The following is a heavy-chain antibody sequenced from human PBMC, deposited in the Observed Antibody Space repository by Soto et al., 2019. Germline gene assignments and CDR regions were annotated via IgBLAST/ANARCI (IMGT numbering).Heavy chain of an antibody. V-gene: IGHV3-23*01. CDR2: ISAGGGSP. CDR3: ARDPRDSPGAYYYNYYGLDV. Sequence: GGSLRPFLAASGFLFNHHAMSWVRQAPGKGLEWVSFISAGGGSPNYAEFVKGRLTIPRDQSKNMVYLQMNNLRAEDTAVYYCARDPRDSPGAYYYNYYGLDVWGQGTTVTVSS. D-gene: IGHD2-21*01. J-gene: IGHJ6*02. CDR1: GFLFNHHA.